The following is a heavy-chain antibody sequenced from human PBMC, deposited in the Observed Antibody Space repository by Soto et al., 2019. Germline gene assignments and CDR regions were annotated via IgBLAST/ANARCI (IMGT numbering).Heavy chain of an antibody. CDR1: GYTFTKYG. J-gene: IGHJ6*02. D-gene: IGHD2-2*02. CDR3: SRARYCTSPSCYNHYYYGMDI. CDR2: IGVYNGKT. Sequence: QEQLVQSGGEVKKPGASVRVSCKASGYTFTKYGITWVRQAPGQGLEWMGWIGVYNGKTNYARKLQGRVIMTADTSAITAYMELRSLRSVDTAVYYCSRARYCTSPSCYNHYYYGMDIWGQGTTVSVSS. V-gene: IGHV1-18*04.